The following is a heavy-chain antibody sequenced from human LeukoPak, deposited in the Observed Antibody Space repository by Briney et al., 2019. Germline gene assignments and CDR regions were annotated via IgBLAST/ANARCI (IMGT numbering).Heavy chain of an antibody. CDR3: ARVGRLSGSYSYFDY. Sequence: SETLSLTCTVSGGSISSYYWSWIRQPAGRGLEWIGRIYTSGSTNYNPSLKSRVTMSVDTSKNQFSLKLSSVTAADTAVYYCARVGRLSGSYSYFDYWGQGTLVTVSS. D-gene: IGHD1-26*01. CDR2: IYTSGST. V-gene: IGHV4-4*07. J-gene: IGHJ4*02. CDR1: GGSISSYY.